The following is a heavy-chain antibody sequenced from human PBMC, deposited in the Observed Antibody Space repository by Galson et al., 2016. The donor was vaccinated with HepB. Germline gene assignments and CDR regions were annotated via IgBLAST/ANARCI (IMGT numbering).Heavy chain of an antibody. J-gene: IGHJ5*02. Sequence: TLSLTCPVSGASINASNWWTWVRQSPGKGLEWIGEIYHTGTSNNNPFLNSRLTLSIDKSKNQFSLNITSIIAADTAVYYCARAAVVPGARMLFDPWGQGTLVTVSS. D-gene: IGHD2-2*01. CDR3: ARAAVVPGARMLFDP. CDR2: IYHTGTS. CDR1: GASINASNW. V-gene: IGHV4-4*02.